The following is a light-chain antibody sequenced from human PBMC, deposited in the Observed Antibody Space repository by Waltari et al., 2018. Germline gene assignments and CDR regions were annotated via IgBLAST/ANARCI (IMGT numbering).Light chain of an antibody. Sequence: QSVLTQPPSASATPGQRVTISCSGNASHIGSNYLYWYQQFPGSAPKLLMSRNDQRPSGVPDRFSGSKSGTSGSLAISGLRSEDEADYYCAAWDGSLSGWLFGGGTKLTVL. CDR3: AAWDGSLSGWL. CDR2: RND. CDR1: ASHIGSNY. J-gene: IGLJ3*02. V-gene: IGLV1-47*01.